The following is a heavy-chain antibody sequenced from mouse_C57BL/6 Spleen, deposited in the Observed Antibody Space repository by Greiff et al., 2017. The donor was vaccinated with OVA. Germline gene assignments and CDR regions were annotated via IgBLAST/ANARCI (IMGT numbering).Heavy chain of an antibody. Sequence: QVQLKQSGAELARPGASVKLSCKASGYTFTSYGISWVKQRTGQGLEWIGEIYPRSGNTYYNEKFKGKATLTADKSSSTAYMELRSLTSEDSAVYFCAKGITTPEGAMDYWGQGTSVTVSS. CDR2: IYPRSGNT. CDR3: AKGITTPEGAMDY. J-gene: IGHJ4*01. D-gene: IGHD1-1*01. CDR1: GYTFTSYG. V-gene: IGHV1-81*01.